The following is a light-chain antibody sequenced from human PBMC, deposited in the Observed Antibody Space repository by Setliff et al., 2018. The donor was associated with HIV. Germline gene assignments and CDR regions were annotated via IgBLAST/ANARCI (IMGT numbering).Light chain of an antibody. V-gene: IGKV1-5*03. J-gene: IGKJ5*01. CDR1: QSISTW. CDR2: KAS. CDR3: QHYNSNSVIT. Sequence: DIQMTQSHSTLSASVGDRVTITCRASQSISTWLAWYQHKPGKAPKLLIYKASTLESGVPSRFTGSGSGTEFTLTISSLQPDDFATYYCQHYNSNSVITFAQGTRLEIK.